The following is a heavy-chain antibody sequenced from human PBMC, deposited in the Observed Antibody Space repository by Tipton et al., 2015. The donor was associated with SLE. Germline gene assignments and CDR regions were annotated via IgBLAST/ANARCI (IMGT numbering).Heavy chain of an antibody. CDR2: IYYSGST. V-gene: IGHV4-59*11. Sequence: TLSLTCTVSGGSISSHYWSWIRQPPGKGLEWIGYIYYSGSTNYNPSLKSRVTISVDTSKNQFSLKLSSVTAADTAVYYCARDLVSWGSHDAFDIWGQGTMVTVSS. CDR1: GGSISSHY. CDR3: ARDLVSWGSHDAFDI. J-gene: IGHJ3*02. D-gene: IGHD3-16*01.